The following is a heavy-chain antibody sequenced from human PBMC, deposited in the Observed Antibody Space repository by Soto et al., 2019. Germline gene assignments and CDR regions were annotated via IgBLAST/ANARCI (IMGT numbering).Heavy chain of an antibody. V-gene: IGHV4-39*01. CDR1: GGSISSSSYY. Sequence: SETLSLTCTVSGGSISSSSYYWGWIRQPPGKGLEWIGSIYYSGSTYYNPSLKSRVTISVDTSKNQFSLKLSSVTAADTAVYYCARYQGHITIFGVVVAKLGYFDYWGQGTLVTVSS. D-gene: IGHD3-3*01. CDR3: ARYQGHITIFGVVVAKLGYFDY. CDR2: IYYSGST. J-gene: IGHJ4*02.